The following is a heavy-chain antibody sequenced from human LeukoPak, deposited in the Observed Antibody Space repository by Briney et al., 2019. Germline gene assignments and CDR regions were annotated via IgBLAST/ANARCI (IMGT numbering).Heavy chain of an antibody. CDR3: ARRRLRNNWFDP. CDR2: INPNSGGT. V-gene: IGHV1-2*02. D-gene: IGHD2-21*02. CDR1: GYTFTGYY. Sequence: ASVKVSCKASGYTFTGYYMHWVRQAPGQGLEWMGWINPNSGGTNYAQKFQGRVTMTRNTSISTAYMELSSLRSEDTAVYYCARRRLRNNWFDPWGQGTLVTVSS. J-gene: IGHJ5*02.